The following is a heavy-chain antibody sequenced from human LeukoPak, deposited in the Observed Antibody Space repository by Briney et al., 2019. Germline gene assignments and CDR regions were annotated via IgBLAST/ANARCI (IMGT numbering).Heavy chain of an antibody. CDR2: ISYSGST. CDR1: GGSFSGHY. D-gene: IGHD4-17*01. V-gene: IGHV4-34*11. Sequence: PSETLSLTCAVYGGSFSGHYWTWIRQSPGKGLEWIGYISYSGSTNYNPSLKSRVTLSVDTSKSQFSLKLSSVTAADTAVYFCARDPTTVTKGFDIWGQGTTVTVSS. CDR3: ARDPTTVTKGFDI. J-gene: IGHJ3*02.